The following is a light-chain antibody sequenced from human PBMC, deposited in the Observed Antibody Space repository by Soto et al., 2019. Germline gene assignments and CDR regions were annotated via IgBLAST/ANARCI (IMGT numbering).Light chain of an antibody. CDR2: GNT. CDR1: SSNIGAGYD. CDR3: LSFDSSLSVV. J-gene: IGLJ2*01. Sequence: QTVVTQPPSVSGAPGQRVTISCTGSSSNIGAGYDVHWYQQLPGRAPKLLIYGNTNRPSGVPDRFSGSKSGTSASLAITGLQAEDEADYYSLSFDSSLSVVFGGGTQLTVL. V-gene: IGLV1-40*01.